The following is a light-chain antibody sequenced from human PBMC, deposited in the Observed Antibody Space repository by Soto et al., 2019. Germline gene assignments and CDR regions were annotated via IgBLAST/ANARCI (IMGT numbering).Light chain of an antibody. CDR3: SSYTSSSTLYV. J-gene: IGLJ1*01. CDR2: DVT. CDR1: SSDVGDNNY. Sequence: QSALTQPASVSGSHGQSITISCTGTSSDVGDNNYVSWYQQHPGKAPKLMIYDVTHRPSGISNRFSGSKSGNTASLTISGLQAEDEADYYCSSYTSSSTLYVFGTGTNVTVL. V-gene: IGLV2-14*01.